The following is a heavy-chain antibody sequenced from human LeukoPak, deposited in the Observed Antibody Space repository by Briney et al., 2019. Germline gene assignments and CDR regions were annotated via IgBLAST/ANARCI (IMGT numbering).Heavy chain of an antibody. CDR3: ARDSALYSSGSNEFDY. CDR1: GYTFTCYY. D-gene: IGHD6-19*01. CDR2: IIPILGIA. V-gene: IGHV1-69*04. Sequence: ASVKVSCKASGYTFTCYYMHWVRQAPGQGLEWMGRIIPILGIANYTQKFQGRVTITADKSTSTAYMELSSLRSEDTAVYYCARDSALYSSGSNEFDYWGQGTLVTVSS. J-gene: IGHJ4*02.